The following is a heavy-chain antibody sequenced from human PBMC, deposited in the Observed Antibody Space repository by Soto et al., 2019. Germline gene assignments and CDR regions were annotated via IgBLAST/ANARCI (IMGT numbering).Heavy chain of an antibody. CDR2: ISSSSSYI. Sequence: PGGSLRLSCAASGFTFSSYSMNWVRQAPGKGLEWVSSISSSSSYIYYADSVKGRFTISRDNAKNSLYLQMNSLRAEDTAVYYCARAFVGRGRPSSGWYYFDYWGQGTLVTVSS. CDR3: ARAFVGRGRPSSGWYYFDY. V-gene: IGHV3-21*01. D-gene: IGHD6-19*01. J-gene: IGHJ4*02. CDR1: GFTFSSYS.